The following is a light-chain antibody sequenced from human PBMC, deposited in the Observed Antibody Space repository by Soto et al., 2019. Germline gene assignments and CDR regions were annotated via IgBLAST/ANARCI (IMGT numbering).Light chain of an antibody. CDR2: NAS. CDR3: QQYGNSSPWT. V-gene: IGKV1-5*03. CDR1: QNISSW. J-gene: IGKJ1*01. Sequence: DIQMTQSPSSLSASVGDRVTITCRASQNISSWLAWYQQKPGRDPKLLIYNASSLETGVPSRFSGSGSGTEVSLIISSLQPADFAGYYCQQYGNSSPWTFGQGTKVEIK.